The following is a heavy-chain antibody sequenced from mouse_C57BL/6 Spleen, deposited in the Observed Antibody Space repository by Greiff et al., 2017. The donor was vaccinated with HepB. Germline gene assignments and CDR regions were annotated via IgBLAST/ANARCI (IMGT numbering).Heavy chain of an antibody. CDR2: IDPSDSYT. CDR3: ARGTAQAGAMDY. J-gene: IGHJ4*01. CDR1: GYTFTSYW. V-gene: IGHV1-69*01. D-gene: IGHD3-2*02. Sequence: QVQLQQPGAELVMPGASVKLSCKASGYTFTSYWMHWVKQRPGQGLEWIGEIDPSDSYTNYNQKFKGKSTLTVDKSSSTAYMQLSSLTSEDSAVYYCARGTAQAGAMDYGGQGTSVTVSS.